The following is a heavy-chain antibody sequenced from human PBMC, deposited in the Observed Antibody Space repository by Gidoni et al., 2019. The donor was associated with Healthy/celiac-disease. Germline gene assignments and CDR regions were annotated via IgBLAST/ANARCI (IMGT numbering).Heavy chain of an antibody. D-gene: IGHD3-9*01. V-gene: IGHV3-49*03. CDR2: IRSKAYGGTT. CDR3: TRDLFDWSSYYFDY. J-gene: IGHJ4*02. Sequence: EVQLVESGGGLVQPGRSLRLSCTASGFTFGDYAMSWFRQAPGKGLEWVGFIRSKAYGGTTEYAASVKGRFTISRDDSKSIAYLQMNSLKTEDTAVYYCTRDLFDWSSYYFDYWGQGTLVTVSS. CDR1: GFTFGDYA.